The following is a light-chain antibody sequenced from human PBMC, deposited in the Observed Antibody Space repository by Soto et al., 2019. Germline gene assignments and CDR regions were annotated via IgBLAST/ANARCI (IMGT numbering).Light chain of an antibody. CDR2: GAS. J-gene: IGKJ5*01. Sequence: EIVLTQSPGTLSLSPGERATLSCRASQSVSSSYFAWYQQKPGQTPRLLIYGASSRATGIPERFSGSGSSTDSPLTISMQEAEACAVYYSQQYGSSPPFGQGTRLEIK. CDR1: QSVSSSY. CDR3: QQYGSSPP. V-gene: IGKV3-20*01.